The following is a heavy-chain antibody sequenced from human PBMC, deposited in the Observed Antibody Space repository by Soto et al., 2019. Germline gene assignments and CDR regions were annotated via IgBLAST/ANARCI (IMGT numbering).Heavy chain of an antibody. CDR3: ARLDYGDYVWYFDY. J-gene: IGHJ4*02. CDR2: ISAYNGNT. V-gene: IGHV1-18*01. D-gene: IGHD4-17*01. CDR1: GYTFTSYG. Sequence: ASVKVSCKASGYTFTSYGISWVRQAPGQGLEWMGWISAYNGNTNYAQKLQGRVTMTTDTSTSTAYMELRSLRSDDTAVYYCARLDYGDYVWYFDYWGQGTLVTVSS.